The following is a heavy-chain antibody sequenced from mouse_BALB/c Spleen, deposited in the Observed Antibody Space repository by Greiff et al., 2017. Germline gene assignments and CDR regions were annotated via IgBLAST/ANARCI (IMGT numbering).Heavy chain of an antibody. J-gene: IGHJ1*01. V-gene: IGHV1S81*02. CDR3: ARSGGNYGYFDV. Sequence: QVQLQQPGAELVKPGASVKLSCKASGYTFTSYWMHWVKQRPGQGLEWIGEINPSNGRTNYNEKFKSKATLTVDKSSSTAYMQLSSLTSEDSAVYYCARSGGNYGYFDVWGAGTTVTVSS. D-gene: IGHD2-1*01. CDR1: GYTFTSYW. CDR2: INPSNGRT.